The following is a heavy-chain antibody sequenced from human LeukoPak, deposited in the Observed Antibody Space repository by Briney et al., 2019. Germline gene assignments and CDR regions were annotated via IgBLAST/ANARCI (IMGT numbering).Heavy chain of an antibody. CDR2: IIPIFGTA. J-gene: IGHJ6*03. V-gene: IGHV1-69*05. Sequence: CNASEGTSRSFASSRMRQNTGQGLEWMGRIIPIFGTANYAQKFQGRVTITTDESTSTAYMELSSLRSEDTAVYYCARESLGPLYYYMDVWGKGTTVTVSS. CDR1: EGTSRSFA. CDR3: ARESLGPLYYYMDV.